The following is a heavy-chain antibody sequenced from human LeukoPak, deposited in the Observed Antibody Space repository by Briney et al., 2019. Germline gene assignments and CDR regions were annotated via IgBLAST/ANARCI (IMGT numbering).Heavy chain of an antibody. CDR3: ARDPHLYCSSTSCYFNDY. V-gene: IGHV1-69*06. Sequence: GASVKVSCKASGGTFSSYAISWVRQAPGQGPEWMGGIIPIFGTANYAQKFQGRVTITADKSTSTAYMELSSLRSEDTAVYYCARDPHLYCSSTSCYFNDYWGQGTLVTVSS. D-gene: IGHD2-2*01. J-gene: IGHJ4*02. CDR1: GGTFSSYA. CDR2: IIPIFGTA.